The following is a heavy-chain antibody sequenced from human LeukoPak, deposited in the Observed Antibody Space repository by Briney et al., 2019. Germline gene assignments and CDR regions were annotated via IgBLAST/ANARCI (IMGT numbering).Heavy chain of an antibody. Sequence: GGSLRLSCAPSGFIFSTYALSWVRQAPGKGLEWASSISGSGGSTYHADSVKGRFTISRDSSKNTLYLQMNSLRAEDTAIYYCARVIRAAPGKGYFDYWGQGTLVTVSS. J-gene: IGHJ4*02. CDR1: GFIFSTYA. CDR2: ISGSGGST. CDR3: ARVIRAAPGKGYFDY. V-gene: IGHV3-23*01. D-gene: IGHD6-13*01.